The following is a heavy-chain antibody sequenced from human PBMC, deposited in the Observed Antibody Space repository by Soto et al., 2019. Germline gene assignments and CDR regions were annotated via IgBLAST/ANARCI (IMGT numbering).Heavy chain of an antibody. CDR2: IYYSGST. CDR1: GGSISSVGYY. D-gene: IGHD6-13*01. J-gene: IGHJ5*02. CDR3: AREAAAGGNWFDP. Sequence: QVQLQESGPGLVKPSQTLSLTCTVSGGSISSVGYYWSWIRQHPGKGLEWIGYIYYSGSTYYNPSLKSRVTISVDTSKNQFSLKLSSVTAADTAVYYCAREAAAGGNWFDPWGQGTLVTVSS. V-gene: IGHV4-31*03.